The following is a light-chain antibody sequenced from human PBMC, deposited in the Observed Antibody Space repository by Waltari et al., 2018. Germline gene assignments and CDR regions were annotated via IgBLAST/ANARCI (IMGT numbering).Light chain of an antibody. V-gene: IGKV3-20*01. CDR3: QHYVRLPVS. Sequence: EIVLTQSPGTLSLSPGERATLSCRASQSVSRSLAWYQQTPGQAPRLLIYGASSRAPGVPDRFSGSGSGTDFSLTISRLEPEDFAVYYCQHYVRLPVSFGQGTKVEIK. J-gene: IGKJ1*01. CDR2: GAS. CDR1: QSVSRS.